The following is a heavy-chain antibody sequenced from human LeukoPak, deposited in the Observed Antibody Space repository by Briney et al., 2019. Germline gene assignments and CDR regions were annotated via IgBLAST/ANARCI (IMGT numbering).Heavy chain of an antibody. CDR2: IYSGGRA. CDR3: ARELDGYNLGGNAFDY. Sequence: PGGSLRRSCAACGFTVNNNHMSRGRQAPGKGLEGVSVIYSGGRAYYADSVKRRFTISRDNSNNTLYLQMNSLRVGDTAVYYCARELDGYNLGGNAFDYWGQGTLVTVSS. J-gene: IGHJ4*02. V-gene: IGHV3-66*02. D-gene: IGHD5-24*01. CDR1: GFTVNNNH.